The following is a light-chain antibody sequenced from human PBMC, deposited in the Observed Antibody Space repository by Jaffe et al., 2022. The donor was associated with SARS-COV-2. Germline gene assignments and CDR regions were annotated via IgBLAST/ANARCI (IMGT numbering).Light chain of an antibody. V-gene: IGKV3-20*01. J-gene: IGKJ1*01. Sequence: IVLTQSPGTLSLSPGETAALSCRASQTFGTGYLAWYQQKPGQAPRLLIYGTSSRAIGIPDRFSGGGSGTAFTLTISRLEPEDFAVYYCQHYDDSPPWTFGQGTKVEI. CDR3: QHYDDSPPWT. CDR1: QTFGTGY. CDR2: GTS.